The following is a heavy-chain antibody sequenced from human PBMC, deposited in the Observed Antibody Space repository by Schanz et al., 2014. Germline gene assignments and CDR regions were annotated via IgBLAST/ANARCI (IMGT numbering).Heavy chain of an antibody. Sequence: EVQLVESGGGLVQPGGSLRLSCAASGFTFSIYGMSWVRQAPGKGLEWVSRMIGSGSSVFYADSVKGRFTISRDNLKNTGYLQMNSLRAGDTAVYYCAKDGRLPYYGTGSDFDYWGQGTLVAVSS. D-gene: IGHD3-22*01. CDR3: AKDGRLPYYGTGSDFDY. J-gene: IGHJ4*02. V-gene: IGHV3-23*04. CDR1: GFTFSIYG. CDR2: MIGSGSSV.